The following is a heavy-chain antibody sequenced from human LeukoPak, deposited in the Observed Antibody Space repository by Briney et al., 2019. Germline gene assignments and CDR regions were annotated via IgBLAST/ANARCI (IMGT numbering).Heavy chain of an antibody. J-gene: IGHJ4*02. CDR3: ARVGGGYCTNGVCYTGYYFDY. V-gene: IGHV4-34*01. CDR2: INHSGST. D-gene: IGHD2-8*01. CDR1: GGSFSGYY. Sequence: SETLSLTCAVYGGSFSGYYWSWIRQPPGKGLEWIGEINHSGSTNYNPSLKSRVTISVDTSKNQFSLKLSSVTAADTAVYYCARVGGGYCTNGVCYTGYYFDYWGQGTLVTVSS.